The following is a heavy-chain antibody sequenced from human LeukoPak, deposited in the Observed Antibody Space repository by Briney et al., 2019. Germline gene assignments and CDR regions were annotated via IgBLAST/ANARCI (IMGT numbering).Heavy chain of an antibody. J-gene: IGHJ4*02. V-gene: IGHV3-30-3*01. CDR1: GFTFSDYW. CDR2: IGYDESNK. Sequence: GGSLRLSCAASGFTFSDYWMHWVRQAPGKGLEWVASIGYDESNKYYADSVKGRFTISRDNSQNKLFLQMDGLRTADTAMYYCARDPGYSYGLGYFDYCGQGTLVTVSS. D-gene: IGHD5-18*01. CDR3: ARDPGYSYGLGYFDY.